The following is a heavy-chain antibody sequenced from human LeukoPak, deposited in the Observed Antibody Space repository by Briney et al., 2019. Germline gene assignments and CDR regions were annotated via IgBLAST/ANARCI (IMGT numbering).Heavy chain of an antibody. V-gene: IGHV4-34*01. J-gene: IGHJ3*02. CDR3: ARRYYDILTGYYHAFDI. D-gene: IGHD3-9*01. CDR2: INHTGST. CDR1: GGSFSGYY. Sequence: SETLSLTCAVYGGSFSGYYWNWIRQPPGKGLEWIGEINHTGSTNYNPSLKSRVTISVDTSKNQFSLKLSSVTAADTAVYYCARRYYDILTGYYHAFDIWGQGTMGTVSS.